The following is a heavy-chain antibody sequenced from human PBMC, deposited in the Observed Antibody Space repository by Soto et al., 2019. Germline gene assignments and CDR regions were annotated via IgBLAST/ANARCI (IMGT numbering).Heavy chain of an antibody. CDR3: AKAGAYNYGSYFDY. CDR2: ISWDGVIT. Sequence: GGSLRLSCAASGFTFDDYTIQWVRQAPWKGLEWVSLISWDGVITYYADSVKGRFTISRDNSKNSLYLQMNSLTTEDTALYYCAKAGAYNYGSYFDYWGQGTLVTFSS. J-gene: IGHJ4*02. CDR1: GFTFDDYT. D-gene: IGHD5-18*01. V-gene: IGHV3-43*01.